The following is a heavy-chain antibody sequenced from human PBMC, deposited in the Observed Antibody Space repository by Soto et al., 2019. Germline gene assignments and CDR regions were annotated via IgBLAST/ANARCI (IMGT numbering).Heavy chain of an antibody. CDR3: ARLDLAYYGLDV. CDR1: GASISSRSYY. J-gene: IGHJ6*02. V-gene: IGHV4-39*01. D-gene: IGHD3-9*01. CDR2: VFYNGDT. Sequence: SETLSLTCSVSGASISSRSYYWGWIRQSPGKGLEWIGNVFYNGDTYYNPSLRSRLTISVDTSQNQFFLKLTSVTVADTAVYYCARLDLAYYGLDVWGQGTTVTVSS.